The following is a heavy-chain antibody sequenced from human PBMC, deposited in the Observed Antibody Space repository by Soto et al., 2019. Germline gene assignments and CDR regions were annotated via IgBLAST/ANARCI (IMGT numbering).Heavy chain of an antibody. D-gene: IGHD1-26*01. CDR1: GFTFSSYS. J-gene: IGHJ4*02. V-gene: IGHV3-48*02. CDR3: ARSIVGALPRVPRYYFDY. CDR2: ISSSSSTI. Sequence: GGSLRLSCAASGFTFSSYSMNWVRQAPGKGLEWVSYISSSSSTIYYADSVKGRFTISRDNAKNSLYLQMNSLRDEDTAVYYCARSIVGALPRVPRYYFDYWGQGTLVTVSS.